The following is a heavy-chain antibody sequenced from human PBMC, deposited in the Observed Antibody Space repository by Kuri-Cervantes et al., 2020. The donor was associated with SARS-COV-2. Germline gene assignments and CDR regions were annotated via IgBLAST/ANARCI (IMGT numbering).Heavy chain of an antibody. CDR1: GGSISSYY. CDR3: ARDHSWSYSRGFDP. D-gene: IGHD1-26*01. Sequence: GSLRLSCTVSGGSISSYYWSWIRQPAGKGLEWIGRIYTSGSTNYNPSLKSRVTMSVDTSKNQFSLKLSSVTAADTAVYYCARDHSWSYSRGFDPWGQGTLVTVSS. J-gene: IGHJ5*02. CDR2: IYTSGST. V-gene: IGHV4-4*07.